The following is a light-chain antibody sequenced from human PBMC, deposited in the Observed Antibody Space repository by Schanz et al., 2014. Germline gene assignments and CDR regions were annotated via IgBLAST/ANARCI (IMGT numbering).Light chain of an antibody. CDR1: SSDVGGYDY. V-gene: IGLV2-14*03. CDR3: SSYTSSRTPRV. Sequence: QSALTQPASVSGSPGQSITISCTGTSSDVGGYDYVSWYQHHPGKAPKLMIYDVINRPSGVSNRFSGSKSGNTASLTISELQSEDEADYFCSSYTSSRTPRVFGGGTKLTVL. J-gene: IGLJ3*02. CDR2: DVI.